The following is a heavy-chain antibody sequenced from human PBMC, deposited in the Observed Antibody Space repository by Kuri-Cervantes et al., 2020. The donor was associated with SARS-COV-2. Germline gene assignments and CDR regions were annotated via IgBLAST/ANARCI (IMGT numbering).Heavy chain of an antibody. Sequence: GGSLRLSCAASGFTFSSYGMHWVRQAPGKGLEWVAVISYDGSNKYYADSVKGRFTISRDNSKNTLYLQMNSLRAEDTAVYYCARVVHSSGWPHFDYWGQGTLVTVSS. D-gene: IGHD6-19*01. CDR1: GFTFSSYG. V-gene: IGHV3-30*03. CDR2: ISYDGSNK. J-gene: IGHJ4*02. CDR3: ARVVHSSGWPHFDY.